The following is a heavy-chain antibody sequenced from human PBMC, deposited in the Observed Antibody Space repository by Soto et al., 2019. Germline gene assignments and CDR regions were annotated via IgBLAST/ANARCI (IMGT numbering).Heavy chain of an antibody. V-gene: IGHV1-18*01. CDR3: AREWCSGGSCYYYYGMDV. CDR2: ISAYNGNT. CDR1: GYTFTSYG. J-gene: IGHJ6*02. Sequence: ASVKVSCKASGYTFTSYGISWVRQAPGQGLEWMGWISAYNGNTNYAQKLQGRVTMTTDTSTSTAYMELRSLRSDDTAVYYCAREWCSGGSCYYYYGMDVWGQGTTVTVSS. D-gene: IGHD2-15*01.